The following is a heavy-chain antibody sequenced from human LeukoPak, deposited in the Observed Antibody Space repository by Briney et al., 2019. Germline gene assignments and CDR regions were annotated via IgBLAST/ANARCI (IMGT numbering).Heavy chain of an antibody. D-gene: IGHD6-19*01. CDR3: ASCGYSSGWYYFDY. CDR2: IYHSGST. V-gene: IGHV4-4*02. CDR1: GGSISSSNW. J-gene: IGHJ4*02. Sequence: KASETLSLTCAVSGGSISSSNWWSWVRQPPGKGLEWIGEIYHSGSTNYNPSLKSRVTISVDKSKNQFSLKLSSVTAADTAVYYCASCGYSSGWYYFDYWGQGTLVTVSS.